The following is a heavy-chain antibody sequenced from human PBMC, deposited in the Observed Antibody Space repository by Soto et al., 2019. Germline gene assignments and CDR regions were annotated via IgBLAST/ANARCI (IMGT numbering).Heavy chain of an antibody. Sequence: SETLSLTCAVYGGSFSGYYWTWIRQPPGTGLEWIGFIHYSGSTNYNPSLKGRVTMSVDTSKNQFSLKLTSVNTADTAIYYCTRGGDPYKTGHWGQGTLVTVSS. D-gene: IGHD3-9*01. V-gene: IGHV4-34*01. CDR3: TRGGDPYKTGH. J-gene: IGHJ4*02. CDR2: IHYSGST. CDR1: GGSFSGYY.